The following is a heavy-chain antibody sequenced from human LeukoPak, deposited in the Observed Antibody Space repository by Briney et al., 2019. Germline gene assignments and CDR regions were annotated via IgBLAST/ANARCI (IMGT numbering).Heavy chain of an antibody. CDR1: GYTFTSYG. CDR2: ISAYNGNT. J-gene: IGHJ6*02. Sequence: ASVKVSCKASGYTFTSYGISWVRQAPGQGLEWMGWISAYNGNTNYAQKLQGRVTMTTDTSTSTAYMELRSLRSDDTAVYYCARWGYYGSGTIGYYYYGMDVWGQGTTVTVSS. D-gene: IGHD3-10*01. V-gene: IGHV1-18*01. CDR3: ARWGYYGSGTIGYYYYGMDV.